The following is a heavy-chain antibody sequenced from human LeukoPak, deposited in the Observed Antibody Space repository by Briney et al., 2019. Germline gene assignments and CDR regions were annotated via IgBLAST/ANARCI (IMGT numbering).Heavy chain of an antibody. Sequence: SVKVSCKASGGTFSSYAISWVRQAPGQGLEWMGRIIPILGIANYAQKFQGRVTITADKSTSTAYMELSSLRSEDTAVYYCARGGELLGGDYYYYGMDVWGQGTTVTVSS. V-gene: IGHV1-69*04. J-gene: IGHJ6*02. D-gene: IGHD1-26*01. CDR3: ARGGELLGGDYYYYGMDV. CDR2: IIPILGIA. CDR1: GGTFSSYA.